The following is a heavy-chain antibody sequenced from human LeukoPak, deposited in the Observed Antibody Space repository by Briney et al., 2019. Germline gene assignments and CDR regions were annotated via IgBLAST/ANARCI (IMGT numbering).Heavy chain of an antibody. CDR2: INPNGGGT. CDR3: ARDSTLRPFDY. D-gene: IGHD3-16*01. Sequence: ASVKVSCTASGYTFTSYYIHWVRQVPGQGLESMGWINPNGGGTYYAQKFQGGVTMTRDTSISTAYMELSRLGSDDTAVYYCARDSTLRPFDYWGQGTLVTVSS. V-gene: IGHV1-2*02. J-gene: IGHJ4*02. CDR1: GYTFTSYY.